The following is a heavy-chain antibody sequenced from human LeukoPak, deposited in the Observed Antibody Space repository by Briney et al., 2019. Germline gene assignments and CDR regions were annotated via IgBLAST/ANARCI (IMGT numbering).Heavy chain of an antibody. CDR3: ARGDSSSRGDYYYMDV. J-gene: IGHJ6*03. CDR2: IKQDGSEK. V-gene: IGHV3-7*01. Sequence: PGGSLRRSCAASGFTFISYWMSWVRQAPGKGLEWVANIKQDGSEKYYVGSVKGRFTISRDNAKNSLYLQMNSLRAEDTAVYYCARGDSSSRGDYYYMDVWGTGTTVTVSS. D-gene: IGHD6-13*01. CDR1: GFTFISYW.